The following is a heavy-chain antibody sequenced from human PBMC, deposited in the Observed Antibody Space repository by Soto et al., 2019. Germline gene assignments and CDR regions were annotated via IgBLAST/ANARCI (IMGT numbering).Heavy chain of an antibody. CDR1: GFSISRTYY. D-gene: IGHD3-22*01. V-gene: IGHV4-38-2*01. Sequence: PSETLSLTCAVSGFSISRTYYWGWIRQPPGKGLEWLGSISYSGSTIYNPSLKSRVTISIDTSKNNFSLKLTSVTAADTAVYYCARYYFDGTGYYYGFFDYWGQGALVTVS. CDR3: ARYYFDGTGYYYGFFDY. J-gene: IGHJ4*02. CDR2: ISYSGST.